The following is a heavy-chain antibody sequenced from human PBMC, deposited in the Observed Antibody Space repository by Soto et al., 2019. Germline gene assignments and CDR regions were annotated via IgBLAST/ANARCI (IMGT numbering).Heavy chain of an antibody. CDR1: GGSFSGYY. CDR2: INHSGST. Sequence: SETLSLTCAVYGGSFSGYYWSWIRQPPGKGLEWIGEINHSGSTNYNPSLKSRVTISVDTSKNQFSLKLSSVTAADTAVYYCARGVRITMIVVVITTDDWFDPWGQGTLVTVPQ. D-gene: IGHD3-22*01. J-gene: IGHJ5*02. V-gene: IGHV4-34*01. CDR3: ARGVRITMIVVVITTDDWFDP.